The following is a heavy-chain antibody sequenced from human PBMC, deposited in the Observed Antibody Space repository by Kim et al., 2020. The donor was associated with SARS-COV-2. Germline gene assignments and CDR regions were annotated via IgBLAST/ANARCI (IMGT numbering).Heavy chain of an antibody. CDR1: GYTFSDYF. V-gene: IGHV1-2*02. D-gene: IGHD6-19*01. J-gene: IGHJ1*01. Sequence: ASVKVSCRTSGYTFSDYFMHWVRQAPGQGLEWMGWMRPDSGDTNYAQKFQGRVTMTRDTSIGTAYMELDSLMSDDTAVYYCARRTLSGRSGMAGYYQNWGQGTLVTVSS. CDR3: ARRTLSGRSGMAGYYQN. CDR2: MRPDSGDT.